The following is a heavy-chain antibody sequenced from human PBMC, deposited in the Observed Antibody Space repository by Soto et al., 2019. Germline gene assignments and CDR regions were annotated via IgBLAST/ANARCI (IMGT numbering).Heavy chain of an antibody. D-gene: IGHD3-3*01. Sequence: QVQLVQSGAEVKKPGASVKVSCKASGYTFTGYYMHWVRQAPGQGLEWMGWINPNSGGTNYAQKFQGWVTMTRDTSISTAYMELRRLRSDDTAVYYCARASRITIFGVVKSAFDIWGQGTMVTVSS. V-gene: IGHV1-2*04. CDR3: ARASRITIFGVVKSAFDI. J-gene: IGHJ3*02. CDR2: INPNSGGT. CDR1: GYTFTGYY.